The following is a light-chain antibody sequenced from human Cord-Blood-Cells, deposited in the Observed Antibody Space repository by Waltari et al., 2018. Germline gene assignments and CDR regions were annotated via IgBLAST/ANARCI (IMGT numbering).Light chain of an antibody. V-gene: IGLV1-40*01. CDR1: SSNIGAGYD. CDR3: QSYDSSLSGYV. J-gene: IGLJ1*01. CDR2: GNS. Sequence: QSVLTQPPSVSGAPGQRVPISCTGSSSNIGAGYDVHWYQQLPGTAPKPLIYGNSNRPSGVPDRFSGSKSGTSASLAITGLQAEDEADYYCQSYDSSLSGYVFGTGTKVTVL.